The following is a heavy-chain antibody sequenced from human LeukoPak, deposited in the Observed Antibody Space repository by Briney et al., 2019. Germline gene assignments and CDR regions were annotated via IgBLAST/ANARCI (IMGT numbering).Heavy chain of an antibody. V-gene: IGHV4-31*03. CDR2: IYYSGST. Sequence: SETLSLTCTVSGGSISSGGYYWSWIRQHPGKGLEWIGYIYYSGSTYYNPSLKSRVTISVDTSKNQFSLKLSSVTAADTAAYYCARELRTPATIDYWGQGTLVTVSS. D-gene: IGHD4-23*01. CDR3: ARELRTPATIDY. CDR1: GGSISSGGYY. J-gene: IGHJ4*02.